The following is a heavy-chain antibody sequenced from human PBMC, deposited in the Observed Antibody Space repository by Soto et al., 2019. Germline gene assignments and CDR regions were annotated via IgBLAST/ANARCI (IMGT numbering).Heavy chain of an antibody. D-gene: IGHD4-17*01. CDR2: LTPSGGET. CDR3: AHPRGYGVFDAYDI. V-gene: IGHV3-23*01. J-gene: IGHJ3*02. Sequence: PGGSLRLSCVASGFTFSTYAMSWVRQAPGKGLEWVSALTPSGGETYYADSVKGRFTISRDNSMNALYLQMNSLRIEDTAVYYCAHPRGYGVFDAYDIWGQGQWSPSPQ. CDR1: GFTFSTYA.